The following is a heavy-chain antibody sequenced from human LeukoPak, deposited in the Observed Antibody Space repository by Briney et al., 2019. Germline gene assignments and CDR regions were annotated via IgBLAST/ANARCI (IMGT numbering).Heavy chain of an antibody. CDR2: INHSGST. CDR1: GGSFSGYY. Sequence: SETLSLTCAVYGGSFSGYYWSWLRQPPGKGLEWIGEINHSGSTNYNPSLKSRVTISVDTSKNQFSLKLSSVTAADTAVYYCARDSPYSGSYREGAFDIWGQGTMVTVSS. V-gene: IGHV4-34*01. J-gene: IGHJ3*02. D-gene: IGHD1-26*01. CDR3: ARDSPYSGSYREGAFDI.